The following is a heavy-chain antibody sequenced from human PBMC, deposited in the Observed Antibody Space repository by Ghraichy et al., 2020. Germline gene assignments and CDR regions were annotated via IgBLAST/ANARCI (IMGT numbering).Heavy chain of an antibody. D-gene: IGHD5-12*01. Sequence: ASVKVSCKVSGYTLTELSMHWVRQAPGKGLEWMGGFDPEDGETIYAQKFQGRVTMTEDTSTDTAYMELSSLRSEDTAVYYCATQEWWLRPGEYYGMDVWGQGTTVTVSS. CDR1: GYTLTELS. V-gene: IGHV1-24*01. CDR2: FDPEDGET. J-gene: IGHJ6*02. CDR3: ATQEWWLRPGEYYGMDV.